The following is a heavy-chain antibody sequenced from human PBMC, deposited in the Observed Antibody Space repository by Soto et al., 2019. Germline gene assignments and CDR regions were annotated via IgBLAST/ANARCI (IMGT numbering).Heavy chain of an antibody. CDR2: ITSNGDST. V-gene: IGHV3-23*01. Sequence: PGGSLRLSCAAFGFDFNKYAMTWVRQAPGKGLQWVSSITSNGDSTYYADSVKGRFTTSRDNSKNTLYLQMNSLRADDTAVFYYAKDSPSYTTSPFYFDSWGQGTLVTVSS. CDR1: GFDFNKYA. CDR3: AKDSPSYTTSPFYFDS. D-gene: IGHD2-2*02. J-gene: IGHJ4*02.